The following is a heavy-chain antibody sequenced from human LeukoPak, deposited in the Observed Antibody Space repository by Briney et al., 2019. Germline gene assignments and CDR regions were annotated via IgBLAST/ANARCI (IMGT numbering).Heavy chain of an antibody. D-gene: IGHD6-19*01. CDR1: GFTFSSSW. Sequence: SGGSLRLSCAASGFTFSSSWMTWVRQAPGKGLEWVANIKQDGSEKYYVDSVKGRFTISRDNAKNSLYLQMNSLRAEDTAVYYCARLAVAGLEIFDYWGQGTLVTVSS. J-gene: IGHJ4*02. V-gene: IGHV3-7*01. CDR3: ARLAVAGLEIFDY. CDR2: IKQDGSEK.